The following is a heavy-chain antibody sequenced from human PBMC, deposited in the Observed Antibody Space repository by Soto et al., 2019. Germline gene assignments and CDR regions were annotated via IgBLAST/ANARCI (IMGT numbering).Heavy chain of an antibody. CDR2: VSYDGNNK. CDR1: GGNIAQYP. V-gene: IGHV3-30-3*01. D-gene: IGHD3-16*01. J-gene: IGHJ4*02. CDR3: ASGAGTLRGGLDY. Sequence: GGSQRHSYAASGGNIAQYPMYWVRQKQGKGLDWMAVVSYDGNNKFHADSVKGRFTISRDVSKNTLFLQMNSLRAEDTAVYYSASGAGTLRGGLDYWGQGTLVTVSS.